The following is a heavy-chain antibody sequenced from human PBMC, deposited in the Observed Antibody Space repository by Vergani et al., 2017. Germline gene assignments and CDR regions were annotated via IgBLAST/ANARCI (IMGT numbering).Heavy chain of an antibody. CDR2: IYTSGST. D-gene: IGHD2-2*01. CDR3: ARYCSSTSCYQGGFDY. J-gene: IGHJ4*02. Sequence: QVQLQESGPGLVKPSQTLSLTCTVSGGSISSGSYYWSWIRQPAGKGLEWIGRIYTSGSTNYNPSLKSRVTMSVDTFKNQFSLKLSSVTAADTAVYYGARYCSSTSCYQGGFDYWGQGTLVTVSS. V-gene: IGHV4-61*02. CDR1: GGSISSGSYY.